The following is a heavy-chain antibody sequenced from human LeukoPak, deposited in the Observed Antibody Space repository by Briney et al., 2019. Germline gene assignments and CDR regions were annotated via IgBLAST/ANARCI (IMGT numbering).Heavy chain of an antibody. D-gene: IGHD2-8*01. CDR2: IYYSGCT. V-gene: IGHV4-39*01. J-gene: IGHJ5*02. CDR3: ARPFTSGPRGYTWFDP. CDR1: GGSISRSSYY. Sequence: SETLSLTCSFSGGSISRSSYYWGWIRQPPGKGLEWIGYIYYSGCTYNNPSLKSRVTISVDPSKNQFSLKLSSVTAADAAVYYCARPFTSGPRGYTWFDPWGQGTLVTVSS.